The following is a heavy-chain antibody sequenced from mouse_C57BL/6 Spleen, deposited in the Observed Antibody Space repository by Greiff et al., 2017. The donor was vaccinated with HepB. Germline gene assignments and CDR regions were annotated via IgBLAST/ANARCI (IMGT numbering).Heavy chain of an antibody. Sequence: QVQLQQSGAELVRPGASVKLSCKASGYTFTDYYINWVKQRPGQGLEWIARIYPGSGNTYYNEKFKGKATLTAEKSSSTAYMQLSSLTSEDSAVYFCARGDVASFDYWGQGTTLTVSS. CDR1: GYTFTDYY. J-gene: IGHJ2*01. CDR2: IYPGSGNT. CDR3: ARGDVASFDY. D-gene: IGHD6-1*01. V-gene: IGHV1-76*01.